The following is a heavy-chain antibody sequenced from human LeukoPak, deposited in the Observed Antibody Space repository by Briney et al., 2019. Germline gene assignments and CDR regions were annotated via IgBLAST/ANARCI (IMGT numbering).Heavy chain of an antibody. CDR1: GFTFDDYA. V-gene: IGHV3-9*01. CDR2: ISWNSDSI. CDR3: AKAQRGYSPPSDY. D-gene: IGHD2-15*01. J-gene: IGHJ4*02. Sequence: PGGSLRLSCAASGFTFDDYAMHWVRQAPGKGLEWVSGISWNSDSIGYADSVKGRFTISRDNAKNSLYLQMNSLRPEDTALYYCAKAQRGYSPPSDYWGQGTLVTVSS.